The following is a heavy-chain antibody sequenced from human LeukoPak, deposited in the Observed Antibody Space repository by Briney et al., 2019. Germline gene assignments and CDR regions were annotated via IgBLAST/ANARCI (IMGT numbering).Heavy chain of an antibody. Sequence: GGSLRLSCAASGFIFSDYSMNWVRQAPGRGLEWLSYIGLDSGFTSYADSVKGRFTISGDTARNSLYLHLNSLRAEDTALYFCARDHNWAFDSWGQGTLVTLSS. CDR2: IGLDSGFT. CDR1: GFIFSDYS. J-gene: IGHJ4*02. D-gene: IGHD1-20*01. V-gene: IGHV3-21*05. CDR3: ARDHNWAFDS.